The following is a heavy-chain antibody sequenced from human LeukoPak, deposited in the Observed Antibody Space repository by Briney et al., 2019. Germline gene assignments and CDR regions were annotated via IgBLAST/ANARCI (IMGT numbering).Heavy chain of an antibody. Sequence: ASVKVSCMASGYTFISYYMRWVRQAPGRGVERMGIINRNGGSTSYAQKFQGRVTMTRDTSTNTVYMDLASLRSEDTAVYYCARDARWQQLVLDYWGQGTLVIVSS. CDR3: ARDARWQQLVLDY. J-gene: IGHJ4*02. CDR1: GYTFISYY. CDR2: INRNGGST. V-gene: IGHV1-46*01. D-gene: IGHD6-13*01.